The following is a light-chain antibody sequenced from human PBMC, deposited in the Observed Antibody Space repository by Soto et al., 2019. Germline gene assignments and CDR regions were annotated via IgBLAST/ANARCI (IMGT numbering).Light chain of an antibody. Sequence: DIQMTQSPSSLSASVGGTVSITFRSSQDVGRWLSWYQQKPGKAPKILIFATSTLQSGVPSRFSGSGSGTDFTLTITSLQSEDFATYYCQQARSCPVTFGQGTRLEIK. J-gene: IGKJ5*01. V-gene: IGKV1D-12*01. CDR3: QQARSCPVT. CDR1: QDVGRW. CDR2: ATS.